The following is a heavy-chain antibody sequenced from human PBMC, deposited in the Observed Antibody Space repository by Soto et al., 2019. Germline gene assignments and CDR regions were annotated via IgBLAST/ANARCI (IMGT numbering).Heavy chain of an antibody. J-gene: IGHJ3*02. CDR3: AGGASKRRAFDI. D-gene: IGHD3-16*01. CDR2: IIPIFGTA. V-gene: IGHV1-69*13. CDR1: GGTFSSYA. Sequence: SVQVSCKASGGTFSSYAISWVRQAPGQRLEWMGGIIPIFGTANYAQKFQGRVTITADESTSTAYMELSSLRTEDTAVYYCAGGASKRRAFDIWGQGTMVTVSS.